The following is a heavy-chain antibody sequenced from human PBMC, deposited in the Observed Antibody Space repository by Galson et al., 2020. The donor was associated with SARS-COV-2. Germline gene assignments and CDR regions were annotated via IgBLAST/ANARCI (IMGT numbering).Heavy chain of an antibody. J-gene: IGHJ4*02. V-gene: IGHV4-39*01. CDR2: IYYSGST. CDR1: GGSISSSSYY. D-gene: IGHD5-12*01. Sequence: ASETLSLTCTVSGGSISSSSYYWGWIRQPPGKGLEWIGSIYYSGSTYYNPSLKSRVTISVDTSKNQFSLKLSSVTAADTAVYYCARLNQWYSGYDSWEECDYWGQGTLVTVSS. CDR3: ARLNQWYSGYDSWEECDY.